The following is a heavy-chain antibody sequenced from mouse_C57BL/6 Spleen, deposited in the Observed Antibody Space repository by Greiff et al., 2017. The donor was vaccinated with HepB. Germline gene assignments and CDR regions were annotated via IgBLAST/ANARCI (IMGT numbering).Heavy chain of an antibody. D-gene: IGHD1-1*01. V-gene: IGHV1-43*01. J-gene: IGHJ4*01. CDR2: INPSTGGT. CDR3: ARHGAYYGSSLYYAMDY. CDR1: GYSFTGYY. Sequence: VQLQQSGPELVKPGASVKISCKASGYSFTGYYMHWVKQSSEKSLEWIGEINPSTGGTSYNQKFKGKATLTVDKSSSTAYMQLKSLTSEDSAVYYCARHGAYYGSSLYYAMDYWGQGTSVTVSS.